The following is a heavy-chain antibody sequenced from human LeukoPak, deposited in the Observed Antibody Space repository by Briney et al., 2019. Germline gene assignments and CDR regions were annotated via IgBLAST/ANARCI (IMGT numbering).Heavy chain of an antibody. V-gene: IGHV3-23*01. Sequence: GGSLRLSCAASGFTFSSYAMSWVRQAPGKGLEWVSAISGSGGSTYYADSVKGRFTISRDNSKNTLYLQMNSLRAEDTAVYYCAKAPLMVAVAGTFNYFDHWGQGTLVTVSS. D-gene: IGHD6-19*01. CDR3: AKAPLMVAVAGTFNYFDH. CDR2: ISGSGGST. J-gene: IGHJ4*02. CDR1: GFTFSSYA.